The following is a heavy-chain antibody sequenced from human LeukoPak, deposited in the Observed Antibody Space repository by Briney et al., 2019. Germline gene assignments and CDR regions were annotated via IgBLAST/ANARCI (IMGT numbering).Heavy chain of an antibody. D-gene: IGHD4-11*01. CDR2: IIPIFGTA. Sequence: SVKVSCKASGGTFSSYAVSWVRQAPGQGLEWMGGIIPIFGTANYAQKFQGRVTITADKSTSTAYMELSSLRSEDTAVYYCAGLDYSNYSDWFDPWGQGTLVTVSS. CDR3: AGLDYSNYSDWFDP. V-gene: IGHV1-69*06. CDR1: GGTFSSYA. J-gene: IGHJ5*02.